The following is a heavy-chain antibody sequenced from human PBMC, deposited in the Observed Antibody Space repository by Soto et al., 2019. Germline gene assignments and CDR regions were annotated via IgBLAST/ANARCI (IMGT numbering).Heavy chain of an antibody. V-gene: IGHV4-59*01. D-gene: IGHD4-17*01. CDR2: IHYSGST. CDR3: ARVALSYGDYVGSLYYYYGMDV. Sequence: QVQLQESGPGLVKPSETLSFTCTVSGGSISSYYWSWIRQPPGKGLEWIGYIHYSGSTNYNPSLQSRVTISVDTSKNQFSLKLSSVTAADTAVYYCARVALSYGDYVGSLYYYYGMDVWGQGTTVTVSS. J-gene: IGHJ6*02. CDR1: GGSISSYY.